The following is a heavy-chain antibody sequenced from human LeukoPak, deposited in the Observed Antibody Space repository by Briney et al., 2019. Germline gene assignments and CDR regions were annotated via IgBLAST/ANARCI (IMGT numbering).Heavy chain of an antibody. CDR1: GFSLRTYA. CDR2: IGGSDDTT. J-gene: IGHJ4*02. CDR3: AKGLVVNDNYFDN. D-gene: IGHD2-15*01. V-gene: IGHV3-23*01. Sequence: GGSLRLSYAASGFSLRTYAMNWVRQVPGKGLEWVSSIGGSDDTTYYADSVKGRFTISSDFSTNTVSLQMNSLRAEDTAVYFCAKGLVVNDNYFDNWGQGTLVTVSS.